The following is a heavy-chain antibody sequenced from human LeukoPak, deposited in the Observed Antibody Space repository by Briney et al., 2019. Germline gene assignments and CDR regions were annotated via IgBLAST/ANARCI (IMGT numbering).Heavy chain of an antibody. D-gene: IGHD3-22*01. CDR2: IVVGSGNT. CDR1: GFTFTSSA. J-gene: IGHJ4*02. Sequence: SVKVSSKASGFTFTSSAMQWVRQARGQRLEWRGWIVVGSGNTNYAQKFHERVTITRDMSTSTAYMELSSLRSEDTAVYYCAAAPLIHYYDSSGYPYWGQGTLVTVSS. V-gene: IGHV1-58*02. CDR3: AAAPLIHYYDSSGYPY.